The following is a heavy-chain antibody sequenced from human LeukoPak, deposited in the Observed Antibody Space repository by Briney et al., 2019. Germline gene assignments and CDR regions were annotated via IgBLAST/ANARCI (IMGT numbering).Heavy chain of an antibody. J-gene: IGHJ5*02. D-gene: IGHD3-3*01. CDR3: ARGQGFTIFGVVIRGFDP. CDR1: GGSISSGSYY. CDR2: IYTSGST. Sequence: SETLSLTCTVSGGSISSGSYYWGWIRQPAGKGLEWIGRIYTSGSTNYNPSLKSRVTISVDTSKNQFSLKLSSVTAAGTAVYYCARGQGFTIFGVVIRGFDPWGQGTLVTVSS. V-gene: IGHV4-61*02.